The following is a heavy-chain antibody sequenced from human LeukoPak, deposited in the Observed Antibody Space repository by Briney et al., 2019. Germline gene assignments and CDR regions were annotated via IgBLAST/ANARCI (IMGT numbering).Heavy chain of an antibody. J-gene: IGHJ4*02. V-gene: IGHV4-34*01. CDR2: INHSGST. CDR1: GGSFSDYY. Sequence: ASETLSLTCAVYGGSFSDYYWSWIRQPPGKGLEWIGEINHSGSTNYNPSLKSRVTISVDTSKNQFSLKLSSVTAADTAVYYCARSSEYSGYVSGYWGQGTLVTVSS. D-gene: IGHD5-12*01. CDR3: ARSSEYSGYVSGY.